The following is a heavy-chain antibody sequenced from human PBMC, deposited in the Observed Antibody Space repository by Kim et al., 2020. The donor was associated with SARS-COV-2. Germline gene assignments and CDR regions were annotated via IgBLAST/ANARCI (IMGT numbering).Heavy chain of an antibody. D-gene: IGHD6-6*01. J-gene: IGHJ3*02. CDR3: VKDVNTDRSSDWDALDI. V-gene: IGHV3-9*01. CDR1: GFTFDDYT. CDR2: ISSNTGGI. Sequence: GGSLRLSCAASGFTFDDYTMNWVRQPPGKGLEWVSGISSNTGGIGYADAVKGRFTISRDNAKNSLYLQMSNLRAEDSALYYCVKDVNTDRSSDWDALDIWGQGTMVTVSS.